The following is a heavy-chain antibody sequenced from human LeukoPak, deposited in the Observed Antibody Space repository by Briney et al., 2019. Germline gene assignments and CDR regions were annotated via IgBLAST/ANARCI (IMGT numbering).Heavy chain of an antibody. J-gene: IGHJ6*02. CDR2: IIPIFGTA. CDR1: GGTFSSYA. Sequence: SVKVSCKASGGTFSSYAISWVRQAPGQGLKWMGGIIPIFGTANYAQKFQGRVTITADESTSTAYMELSSLRSEDTAVYYCATAGETRYGVDVWGQGTTVTVSS. D-gene: IGHD3-10*01. V-gene: IGHV1-69*13. CDR3: ATAGETRYGVDV.